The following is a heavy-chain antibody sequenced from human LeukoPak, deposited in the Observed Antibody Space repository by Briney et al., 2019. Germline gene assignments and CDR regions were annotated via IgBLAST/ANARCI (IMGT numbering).Heavy chain of an antibody. Sequence: PSETLSLTCAVFGGSFSGYYWSWIRQPPGKGLEWIGEINHSGSTNYNSSLKSRVTISVDRSKNQFSLKLSSVTAADTAVYYCARDSDYGGAFDIWGQGTMVTVSS. V-gene: IGHV4-34*01. J-gene: IGHJ3*02. CDR2: INHSGST. CDR3: ARDSDYGGAFDI. CDR1: GGSFSGYY. D-gene: IGHD4-23*01.